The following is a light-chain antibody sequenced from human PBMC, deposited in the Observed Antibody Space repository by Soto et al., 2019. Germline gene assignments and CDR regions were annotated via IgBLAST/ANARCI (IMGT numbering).Light chain of an antibody. Sequence: QTGLTQPLSVSGSPGHSGTISFARTGNDVGAYNYVSWYQQHPGRPPKLMIYDVARWPSGVPDRFSGSKSGNTASLTISGLQAEDEADYFCCSYAGGYTYLFGTGTKVTVL. CDR3: CSYAGGYTYL. J-gene: IGLJ1*01. CDR2: DVA. V-gene: IGLV2-11*01. CDR1: GNDVGAYNY.